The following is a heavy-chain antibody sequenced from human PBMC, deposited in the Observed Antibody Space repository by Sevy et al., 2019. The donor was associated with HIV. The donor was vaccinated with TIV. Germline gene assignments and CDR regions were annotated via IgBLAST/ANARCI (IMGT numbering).Heavy chain of an antibody. V-gene: IGHV4-59*01. J-gene: IGHJ4*02. Sequence: SETLSLTCTVSGGSISSYYWSWIRQLPGKGLEWIGYIYYSGSTNYNPSLKSRVTISVDTSKNQFSLKLSSVTAADTAVYYCASADYGDYFYFDYWGQGTLVTVSS. D-gene: IGHD4-17*01. CDR3: ASADYGDYFYFDY. CDR1: GGSISSYY. CDR2: IYYSGST.